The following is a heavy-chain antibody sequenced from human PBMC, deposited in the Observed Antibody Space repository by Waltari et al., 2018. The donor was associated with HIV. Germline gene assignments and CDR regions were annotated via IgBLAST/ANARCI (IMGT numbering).Heavy chain of an antibody. CDR1: GDSINNHH. CDR3: ARAGRNGHKTGWFDP. Sequence: QVQLQESGPGLVNPSEPLSLTCTVSGDSINNHHWIWIRQPPGKGLDWIGYISYTGKTNYNPSLKSRVTISVDTSKNQVSLKLSPVTATDTAVYFCARAGRNGHKTGWFDPWGQGTLVTVSS. D-gene: IGHD2-8*01. J-gene: IGHJ5*02. CDR2: ISYTGKT. V-gene: IGHV4-59*11.